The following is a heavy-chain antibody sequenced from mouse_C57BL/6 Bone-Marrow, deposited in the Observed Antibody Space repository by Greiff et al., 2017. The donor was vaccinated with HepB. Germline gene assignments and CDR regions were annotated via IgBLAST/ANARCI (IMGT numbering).Heavy chain of an antibody. J-gene: IGHJ4*01. CDR2: ISYSGST. Sequence: EVKLMESGPGMVKPSQSLSLTCTVTGYSITSGYDWHWIRHFPGNKLEWMGYISYSGSTNYNPSLKSRISITHDTSKNHFFLKLNSVTTEDTATYYCATRLYDGYSPYAMDYWGQGTSVTVSS. V-gene: IGHV3-1*01. D-gene: IGHD2-3*01. CDR1: GYSITSGYD. CDR3: ATRLYDGYSPYAMDY.